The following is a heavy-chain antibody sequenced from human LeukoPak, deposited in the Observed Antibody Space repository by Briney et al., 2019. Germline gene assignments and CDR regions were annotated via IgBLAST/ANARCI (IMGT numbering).Heavy chain of an antibody. J-gene: IGHJ4*02. CDR1: GFTFSGSA. CDR2: IRSKANSYAT. D-gene: IGHD3-22*01. Sequence: GGSLKLSCAASGFTFSGSAMHWVRQASGKGLEWVGRIRSKANSYATAYAASVKGRFTISRDDSKNTAYLQMNSLKTEDTAVYYCTRADYYDSSGYAPLFAHWGQGSLVTVSS. V-gene: IGHV3-73*01. CDR3: TRADYYDSSGYAPLFAH.